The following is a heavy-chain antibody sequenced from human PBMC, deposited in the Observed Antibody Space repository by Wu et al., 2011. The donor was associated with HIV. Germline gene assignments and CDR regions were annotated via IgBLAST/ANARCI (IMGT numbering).Heavy chain of an antibody. CDR1: GGTFNSYG. V-gene: IGHV1-69*14. Sequence: QVQLVQSGAEVKKPGSSVKVSCKASGGTFNSYGISWVRQAPGQGLEWMGGIIPIFGTTNYAQKFQGRVTITADKSTTTAYMELSSLRSEDTAVYYCARADYYDSSGYYFVYNWFDPWGQGTLVTVSS. J-gene: IGHJ5*02. D-gene: IGHD3-22*01. CDR2: IIPIFGTT. CDR3: ARADYYDSSGYYFVYNWFDP.